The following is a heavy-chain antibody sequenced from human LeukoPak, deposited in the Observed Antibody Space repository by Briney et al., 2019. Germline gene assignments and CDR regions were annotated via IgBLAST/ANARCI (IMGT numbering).Heavy chain of an antibody. J-gene: IGHJ6*02. D-gene: IGHD3-10*01. CDR2: INHSGST. V-gene: IGHV4-34*01. Sequence: SETLSLTCAVYGGSFSGYYWSWIRHPPGKGLEWIGEINHSGSTNYNPSLKSRVTISVDTSKNQFSLKLSSVTAADTAVYYCARGSGSYYYYYGMDVWGQGTTVTVSS. CDR3: ARGSGSYYYYYGMDV. CDR1: GGSFSGYY.